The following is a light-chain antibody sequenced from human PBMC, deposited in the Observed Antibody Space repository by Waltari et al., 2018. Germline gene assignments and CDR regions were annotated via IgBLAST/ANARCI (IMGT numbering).Light chain of an antibody. CDR1: SSNIGNNL. CDR3: GTWDGSLSAWL. CDR2: END. Sequence: QSVLTQPPSVSAAPGQRVTISCSGSSSNIGNNLVSWYQQFPGTVPKLLIDENDQRPSGIPDRFSGSKSGTSATLTITGLQTGDEAEYYCGTWDGSLSAWLFGGGTKLIVL. J-gene: IGLJ2*01. V-gene: IGLV1-51*02.